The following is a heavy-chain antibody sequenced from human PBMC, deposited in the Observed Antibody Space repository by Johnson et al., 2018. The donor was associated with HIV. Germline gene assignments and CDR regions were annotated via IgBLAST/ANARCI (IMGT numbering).Heavy chain of an antibody. CDR1: GFTFDDYG. J-gene: IGHJ3*02. V-gene: IGHV3-20*04. CDR3: ARVVLGRLAVAGPSSEALDI. Sequence: VQLVESGGGVVRHGGSLRLSCAASGFTFDDYGMSWVRQAPGKGLEWVSGINWNGGSTGYADYVKGRFTISRDNAKNSLYLQMNSLRAEHTALYYCARVVLGRLAVAGPSSEALDIWGQGTRVTVAS. D-gene: IGHD6-19*01. CDR2: INWNGGST.